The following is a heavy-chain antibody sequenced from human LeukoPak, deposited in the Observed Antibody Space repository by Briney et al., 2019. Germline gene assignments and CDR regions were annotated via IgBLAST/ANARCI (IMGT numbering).Heavy chain of an antibody. CDR3: AKDPDCTSGICYTFFDY. J-gene: IGHJ4*02. CDR1: GITFSNYA. D-gene: IGHD2-8*01. V-gene: IGHV3-23*01. CDR2: ISGDGGST. Sequence: GGSLRLSCTASGITFSNYAMTWVRQAPGRGLEWVSIISGDGGSTIYADSVKGRFTISRDNSKNALYLQMNSLRVEDTAVYYCAKDPDCTSGICYTFFDYWGQGTLVTVSS.